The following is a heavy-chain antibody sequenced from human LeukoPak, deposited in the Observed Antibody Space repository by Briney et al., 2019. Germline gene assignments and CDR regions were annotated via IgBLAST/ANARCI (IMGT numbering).Heavy chain of an antibody. D-gene: IGHD6-19*01. CDR3: AKGLSSGWNLKGSDY. Sequence: LPGGSLRLSCAASGFTFSSYAMSWVRQAPGKGLEWVSSISGSGGTTYYAESVKGRFTTPRDNSKNTLYLQMNSLRAEETAVYYCAKGLSSGWNLKGSDYWGQGTLVIVSS. CDR1: GFTFSSYA. CDR2: ISGSGGTT. V-gene: IGHV3-23*01. J-gene: IGHJ4*02.